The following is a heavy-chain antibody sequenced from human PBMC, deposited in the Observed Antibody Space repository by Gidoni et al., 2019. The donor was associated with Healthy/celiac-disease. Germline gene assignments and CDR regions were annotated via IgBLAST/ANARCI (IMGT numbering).Heavy chain of an antibody. CDR1: GGSISSGSYN. J-gene: IGHJ3*02. V-gene: IGHV4-61*02. CDR3: ARDWSYYYDSTGYSDAFDI. CDR2: IYTSGST. Sequence: QVQLQESGPGLVKPSQTLSLTCTVSGGSISSGSYNWSWIRQPAGKGLEWIGRIYTSGSTNYNPSLKSRVTISVDTSKNQFSLKLSSVTAADTAVYYCARDWSYYYDSTGYSDAFDIWGQGTMVTVSS. D-gene: IGHD3-22*01.